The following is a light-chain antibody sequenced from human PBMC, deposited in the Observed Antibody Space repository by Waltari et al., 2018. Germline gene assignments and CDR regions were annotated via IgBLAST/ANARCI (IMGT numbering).Light chain of an antibody. CDR1: QTVRTTY. J-gene: IGKJ4*01. CDR3: QQYDISPLT. V-gene: IGKV3-20*01. Sequence: DIVLTQSPGTLSLSPGERATLSCRASQTVRTTYLAWYQQKPGQAPNLLIYDTSSRATGIPDRFSGSGSGTDFSLTISSLEPEDFAVYYCQQYDISPLTFGGGTKVETK. CDR2: DTS.